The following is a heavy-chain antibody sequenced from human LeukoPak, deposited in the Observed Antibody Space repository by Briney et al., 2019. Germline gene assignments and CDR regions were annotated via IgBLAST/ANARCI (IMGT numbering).Heavy chain of an antibody. CDR2: IRYDGSNK. V-gene: IGHV3-30*02. J-gene: IGHJ3*02. CDR3: ARVKIGSSLYDAFDI. Sequence: GGSLRLSCAASGFTFSSYGMHWVRQAPGKGLEWVAFIRYDGSNKYYADSVKGRFTISRDNSKNTLYLQMNSLRAEDTAVYYCARVKIGSSLYDAFDIWGQGTMVTVSS. CDR1: GFTFSSYG. D-gene: IGHD6-6*01.